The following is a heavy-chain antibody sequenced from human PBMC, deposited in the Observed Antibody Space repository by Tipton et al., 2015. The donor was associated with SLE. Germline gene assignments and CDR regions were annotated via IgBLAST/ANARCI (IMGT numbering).Heavy chain of an antibody. V-gene: IGHV4-39*01. CDR1: GDSISSSSYY. Sequence: TLSLTCTVSGDSISSSSYYWGWIRQPPGKGLGWIGSIYYSGNTYYDPSLKSRVTISLDTSRNQFSLKLSSVTAADTAVYYCARLDYSNYWYFDLWGRGTLVTVSS. D-gene: IGHD4-11*01. CDR2: IYYSGNT. J-gene: IGHJ2*01. CDR3: ARLDYSNYWYFDL.